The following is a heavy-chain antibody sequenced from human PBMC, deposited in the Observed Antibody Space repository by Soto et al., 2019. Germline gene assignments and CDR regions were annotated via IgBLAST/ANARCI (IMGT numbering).Heavy chain of an antibody. Sequence: EVQLLESGGGLVQPGGSLRLSCAVSGFTFRTYAVSWVRQAPGKGLEWVSVISGRGDTTVYADSVRGRFATSRDNAKNTVYLQMNSLRADDTAVYYCAQDGVDTVTFEYWGQGTLVTVSS. V-gene: IGHV3-23*01. D-gene: IGHD4-17*01. J-gene: IGHJ4*02. CDR2: ISGRGDTT. CDR1: GFTFRTYA. CDR3: AQDGVDTVTFEY.